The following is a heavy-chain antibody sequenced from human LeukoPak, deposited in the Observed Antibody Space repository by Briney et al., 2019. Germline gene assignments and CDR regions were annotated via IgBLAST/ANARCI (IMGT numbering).Heavy chain of an antibody. CDR3: AKGKYSSGGVPDY. Sequence: PGGSQRLSCVASEFTFSSHAMNWVRQAPGKGLEWVSSISGGGESTYYADSVKGRFTVSRDNSKNTLYLQINSLRGEDTAVYYCAKGKYSSGGVPDYWGQGTLVTVSS. V-gene: IGHV3-23*01. CDR2: ISGGGEST. D-gene: IGHD6-19*01. CDR1: EFTFSSHA. J-gene: IGHJ4*02.